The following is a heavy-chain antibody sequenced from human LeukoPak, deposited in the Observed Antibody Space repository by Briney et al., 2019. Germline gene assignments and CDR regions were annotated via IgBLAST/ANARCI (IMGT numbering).Heavy chain of an antibody. V-gene: IGHV3-7*03. CDR1: GFTFRKYW. Sequence: GGSLRLSCAASGFTFRKYWMSWVRQAPGKGLEWVANIKEDGTETYYVDSVKGRFTISRDNAKNSLYLQMNGLRVEDTAVYYCAKEGRSLQTYWGQGTLVTVSS. CDR2: IKEDGTET. CDR3: AKEGRSLQTY. J-gene: IGHJ4*02. D-gene: IGHD5-24*01.